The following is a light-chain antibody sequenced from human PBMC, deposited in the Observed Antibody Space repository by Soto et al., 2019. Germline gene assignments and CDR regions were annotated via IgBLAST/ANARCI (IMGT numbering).Light chain of an antibody. CDR3: QSYDSSLRGSAV. J-gene: IGLJ3*02. Sequence: QSALTQPPSVSGAPGQRVTISCTGNSSNIGAGYGVHWYQQLPGTAPKLLIYGNANRPSGVPDRFSGSQSGTSASLAINGLQAEDEADYYCQSYDSSLRGSAVFGGGTKVTVL. CDR2: GNA. V-gene: IGLV1-40*01. CDR1: SSNIGAGYG.